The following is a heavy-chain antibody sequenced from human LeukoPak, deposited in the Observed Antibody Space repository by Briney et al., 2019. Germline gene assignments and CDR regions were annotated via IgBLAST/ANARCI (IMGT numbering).Heavy chain of an antibody. J-gene: IGHJ4*02. CDR2: IWGGGSKK. CDR1: GFIFSRYG. V-gene: IGHV3-33*01. CDR3: ARGYGGNSLTFDY. D-gene: IGHD4-23*01. Sequence: SGGSVRLFCTASGFIFSRYGVHWVRGAPGGGLEGVAVIWGGGSKKYYGGSVKGRSTISRDNSKNTLYLEMNSLRAEDTAVYYCARGYGGNSLTFDYWGQGTLVTVSS.